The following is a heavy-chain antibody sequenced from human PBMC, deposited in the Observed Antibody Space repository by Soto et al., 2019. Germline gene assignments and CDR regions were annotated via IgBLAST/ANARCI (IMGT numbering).Heavy chain of an antibody. CDR1: GFTVSNNY. CDR3: AAYSHKGY. CDR2: IYSGGST. J-gene: IGHJ4*02. Sequence: EEQLVESGGDLVQPGGPLRLSCAASGFTVSNNYMSWVRQAPGKGLEWVSLIYSGGSTYYADSVKGSFTISRDSSKTTLYLQMNSLRAEDTAMYYCAAYSHKGYWGQGTLVTVSS. D-gene: IGHD3-16*01. V-gene: IGHV3-66*01.